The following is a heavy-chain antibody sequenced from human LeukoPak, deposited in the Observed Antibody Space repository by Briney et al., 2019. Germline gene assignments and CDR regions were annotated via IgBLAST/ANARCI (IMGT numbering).Heavy chain of an antibody. Sequence: ASVKVSCKASGCTFTGYYMHWVRQAPGQGLEWMGWINPNSGGTNYAQKFQGRVTMTRDTSISTAYMELSRLRSDDTAVYYCARRRAAAGTNWFDPWGQGTLVAVSS. J-gene: IGHJ5*02. V-gene: IGHV1-2*02. CDR2: INPNSGGT. CDR3: ARRRAAAGTNWFDP. D-gene: IGHD6-13*01. CDR1: GCTFTGYY.